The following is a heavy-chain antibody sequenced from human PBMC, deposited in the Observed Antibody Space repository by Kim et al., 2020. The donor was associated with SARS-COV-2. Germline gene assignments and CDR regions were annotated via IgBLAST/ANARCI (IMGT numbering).Heavy chain of an antibody. D-gene: IGHD4-4*01. CDR3: ARGRWSNYQRYFDY. V-gene: IGHV4-34*01. J-gene: IGHJ4*02. Sequence: SPPLKSRVTISVDTSKNQFSLKLSSVTAADTAVYYCARGRWSNYQRYFDYWGQGTLVTVSS.